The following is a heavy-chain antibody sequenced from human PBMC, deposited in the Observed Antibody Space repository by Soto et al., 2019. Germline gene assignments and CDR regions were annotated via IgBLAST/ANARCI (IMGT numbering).Heavy chain of an antibody. D-gene: IGHD2-15*01. CDR1: GFTFSSYV. CDR2: ISGSGASI. CDR3: AKDGIGSCTGGTCYGSDY. J-gene: IGHJ4*02. V-gene: IGHV3-23*01. Sequence: EVQLLESGGNLVQPGGSLRLSCAASGFTFSSYVMSWVRQAPGKGLEWVSTISGSGASIYDADSVKGRFTISRDNSKNTVYLQMNSLRAEDTAVYYCAKDGIGSCTGGTCYGSDYWSQGTLVTVSS.